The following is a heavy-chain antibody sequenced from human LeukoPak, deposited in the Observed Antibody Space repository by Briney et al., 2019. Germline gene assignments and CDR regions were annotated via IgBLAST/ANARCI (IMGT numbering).Heavy chain of an antibody. CDR2: IYTSGST. D-gene: IGHD2-15*01. Sequence: PSETLSLTCTVSGGSISSYYWSWIRQPAGKGLEWIGRIYTSGSTNYNPSLKSRVTMSVDTSKNQFSLKLSSVTAADTAVYYCARDRRGIGYCSGGSCSATGGYYYYYMDVWGKGTTVTISS. J-gene: IGHJ6*03. CDR3: ARDRRGIGYCSGGSCSATGGYYYYYMDV. V-gene: IGHV4-4*07. CDR1: GGSISSYY.